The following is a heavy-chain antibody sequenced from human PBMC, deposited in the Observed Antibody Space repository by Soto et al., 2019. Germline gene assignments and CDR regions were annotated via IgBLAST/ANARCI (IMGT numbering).Heavy chain of an antibody. CDR3: ARGVVVRGVLRPNYYYGMDV. D-gene: IGHD3-10*01. CDR1: GGSISSYY. Sequence: PSETLSLTCTVSGGSISSYYWSWIRQPPGKGLEWIGYIYYSGSTNYNPSLKSRVTISVDTSKNQFSLKLSSVTAADTAVYYCARGVVVRGVLRPNYYYGMDVWGQGTTVTVSS. V-gene: IGHV4-59*01. CDR2: IYYSGST. J-gene: IGHJ6*02.